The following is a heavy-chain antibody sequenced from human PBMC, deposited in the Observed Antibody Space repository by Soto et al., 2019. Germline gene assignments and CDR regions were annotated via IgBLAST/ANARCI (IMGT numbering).Heavy chain of an antibody. CDR1: GFTFCDYY. Sequence: PGGSLRLSCAASGFTFCDYYMSWIRQAPGKGLEWVSYISSSGSTIYYADSVKGRFTISRDNAKNSLYLQMNSLRAEDTAVYYCARDFGALTSLHTAMVRGNDYWGQGTLVTVSS. CDR3: ARDFGALTSLHTAMVRGNDY. V-gene: IGHV3-11*01. J-gene: IGHJ4*02. CDR2: ISSSGSTI. D-gene: IGHD5-18*01.